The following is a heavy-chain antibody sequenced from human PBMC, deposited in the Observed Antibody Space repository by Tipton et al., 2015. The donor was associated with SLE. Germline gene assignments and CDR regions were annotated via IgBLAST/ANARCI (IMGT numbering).Heavy chain of an antibody. CDR1: GFTVSNNF. Sequence: SLRLSCAASGFTVSNNFMSWVRQAPGKGLEWVSVIYSGGRTYYADSVKGRFTISRHSSENTLYVEMNSLRAEDTGVYYCARERDYGGNWDIWGQGTMVTVSS. J-gene: IGHJ3*02. CDR3: ARERDYGGNWDI. CDR2: IYSGGRT. D-gene: IGHD4-23*01. V-gene: IGHV3-53*04.